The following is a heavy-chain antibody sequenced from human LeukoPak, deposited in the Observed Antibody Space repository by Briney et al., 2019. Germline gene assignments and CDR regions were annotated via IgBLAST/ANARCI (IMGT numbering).Heavy chain of an antibody. CDR2: INPNSGGT. CDR1: GYTFTGYY. V-gene: IGHV1-2*02. D-gene: IGHD6-19*01. CDR3: ARGRRFQWLLPFDY. Sequence: ASVKVSCKTSGYTFTGYYMHWVRQAPGQGLEWMGWINPNSGGTNYAQKFQGRVTMTRDTSISTAYMELSRLRSDDTAVYYCARGRRFQWLLPFDYWGQGTLVTVSS. J-gene: IGHJ4*02.